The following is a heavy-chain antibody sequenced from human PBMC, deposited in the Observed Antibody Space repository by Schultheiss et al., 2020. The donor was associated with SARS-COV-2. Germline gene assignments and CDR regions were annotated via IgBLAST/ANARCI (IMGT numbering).Heavy chain of an antibody. J-gene: IGHJ5*02. CDR2: IYYSGST. CDR3: ARDTVTTLGWFDP. V-gene: IGHV4-61*08. Sequence: SETLSLTCTVSGGSISSGGYYWSWIRQPPGKGLEWIGYIYYSGSTNYNPSLKSRVTISVDTSKNQFSLKLSSVTAADTAVYYCARDTVTTLGWFDPWGQGTLVTVSS. D-gene: IGHD4-11*01. CDR1: GGSISSGGYY.